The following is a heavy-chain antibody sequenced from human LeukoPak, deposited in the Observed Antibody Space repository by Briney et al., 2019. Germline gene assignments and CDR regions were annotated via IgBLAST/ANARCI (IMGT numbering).Heavy chain of an antibody. CDR3: ARDYHGSGSLTTFDY. Sequence: ASVKVSCKASGYTFTSNYIHWVRQAPGQGLEWMGMIYPRDGSTSYAKKFQGRVTVTRDTSTSTVHMELSGLRSEDTAVYYCARDYHGSGSLTTFDYWGQGTLVTVSS. CDR1: GYTFTSNY. J-gene: IGHJ4*02. CDR2: IYPRDGST. V-gene: IGHV1-46*01. D-gene: IGHD3-10*01.